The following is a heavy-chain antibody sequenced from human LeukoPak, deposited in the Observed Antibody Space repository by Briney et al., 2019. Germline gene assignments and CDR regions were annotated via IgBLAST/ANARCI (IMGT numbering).Heavy chain of an antibody. Sequence: PGGTLRLSCAASGFTFSSYGMSWVRQAPGKGLEWVSAISGSSGSTYYADSVKGRFTISRDNSKNTLYLQMNSLRAEDTAVYYCARNRAYSGSYWFHYYYYYMDVWGKGTTVTISS. J-gene: IGHJ6*03. CDR3: ARNRAYSGSYWFHYYYYYMDV. D-gene: IGHD1-26*01. V-gene: IGHV3-23*01. CDR2: ISGSSGST. CDR1: GFTFSSYG.